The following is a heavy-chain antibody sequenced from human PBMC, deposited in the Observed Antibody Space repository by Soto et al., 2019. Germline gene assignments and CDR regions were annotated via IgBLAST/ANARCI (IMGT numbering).Heavy chain of an antibody. V-gene: IGHV1-46*01. CDR3: ARGIYYGTDV. J-gene: IGHJ6*02. CDR2: IDPSGGST. Sequence: GASVKVSCKASGYTFTSYHIHWVRQAPGQGLEWMGLIDPSGGSTTYAQNFQDRVTMTRDTSTSIVYMELSSLRSEDTAVYHCARGIYYGTDVWGQGTPVTVSS. CDR1: GYTFTSYH.